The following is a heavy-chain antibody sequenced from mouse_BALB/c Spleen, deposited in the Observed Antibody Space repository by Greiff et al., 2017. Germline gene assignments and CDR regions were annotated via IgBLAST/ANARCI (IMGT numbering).Heavy chain of an antibody. Sequence: VQRVESGPELVKPGASVKMSCKASGYTFTDYVISWVKQRTGQGLEWIGEIYPGSGSTYYNEKFKGKATLTADKSSNTAYMQLSSLTSEDSAVYFCARDGDLLWYYRPLFAYWGQGTLVTVSA. D-gene: IGHD2-1*01. CDR2: IYPGSGST. J-gene: IGHJ3*01. V-gene: IGHV1-77*01. CDR1: GYTFTDYV. CDR3: ARDGDLLWYYRPLFAY.